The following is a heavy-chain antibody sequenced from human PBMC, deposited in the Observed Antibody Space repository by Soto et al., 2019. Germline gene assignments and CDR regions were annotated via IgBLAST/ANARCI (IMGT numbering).Heavy chain of an antibody. CDR3: ARDRSSSSWYLEWGYYYYGMDV. J-gene: IGHJ6*02. CDR2: ISSSSSTI. D-gene: IGHD6-13*01. V-gene: IGHV3-48*01. CDR1: GFTFISYS. Sequence: PGGSLRHSCTASGFTFISYSMNWVRQAPGKGLEWVSYISSSSSTIYYAGSVKGRFTISRDNAKNSLYLQMNSLRAEDTAVYYCARDRSSSSWYLEWGYYYYGMDVWGQGTTVTVSS.